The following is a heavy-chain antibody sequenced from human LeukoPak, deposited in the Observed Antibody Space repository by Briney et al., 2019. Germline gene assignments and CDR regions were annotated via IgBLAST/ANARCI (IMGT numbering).Heavy chain of an antibody. Sequence: SETLSLTCTVSGGSISSSSYYWGWIRQPPGKGLEWIGSIYYSGSTYYNPSLKSRVTISVDTSKNQFSLKLSSVTAADTAVYYCARQRYCSSTSCYDYYYYMDVWGKGTTVTISS. V-gene: IGHV4-39*01. J-gene: IGHJ6*03. CDR2: IYYSGST. D-gene: IGHD2-2*01. CDR3: ARQRYCSSTSCYDYYYYMDV. CDR1: GGSISSSSYY.